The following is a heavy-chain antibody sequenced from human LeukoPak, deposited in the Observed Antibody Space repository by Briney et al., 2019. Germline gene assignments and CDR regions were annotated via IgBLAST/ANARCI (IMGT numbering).Heavy chain of an antibody. Sequence: SETLSLTCTVSGGSISSYYWSWIRQPPGKGLEWIGYIYYSGSTNYNPSLKSRVTISVDTSKNQFSLKLSSVTAADTAVYYCARDRRTHMWFDPWGQGTLVTVSS. CDR2: IYYSGST. D-gene: IGHD2-21*01. CDR1: GGSISSYY. CDR3: ARDRRTHMWFDP. J-gene: IGHJ5*02. V-gene: IGHV4-59*01.